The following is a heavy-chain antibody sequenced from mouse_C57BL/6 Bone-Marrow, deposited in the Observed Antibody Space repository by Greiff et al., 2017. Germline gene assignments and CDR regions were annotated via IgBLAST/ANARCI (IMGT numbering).Heavy chain of an antibody. CDR1: GFTFNTYA. Sequence: EVQVVESGGGLVQPKGSLKLSCAASGFTFNTYAMHWVRQAPGKGLEWVARIRSKSSNYATYYADSVKDRFTISRDDSQSMLYLQMNNLKTEDTAMYYCVRGLDRTGSYAMDYWGQGTSVTVSS. D-gene: IGHD4-1*01. V-gene: IGHV10-3*01. CDR2: IRSKSSNYAT. J-gene: IGHJ4*01. CDR3: VRGLDRTGSYAMDY.